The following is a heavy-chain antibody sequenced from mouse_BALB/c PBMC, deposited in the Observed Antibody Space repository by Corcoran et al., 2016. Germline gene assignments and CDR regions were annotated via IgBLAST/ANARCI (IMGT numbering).Heavy chain of an antibody. D-gene: IGHD1-1*01. CDR1: GYSFTGYY. V-gene: IGHV1-26*01. CDR3: ARRGITTVVATDAMDY. CDR2: INPYNGAT. Sequence: EVQLQQSGPELVKPGASVKISCKASGYSFTGYYMHWVKQSHVKSLEWIGRINPYNGATSYNQNFKDKASLTVDKSSSTAYMELHSLTSEDSAVYYCARRGITTVVATDAMDYWGQGTSVTVSS. J-gene: IGHJ4*01.